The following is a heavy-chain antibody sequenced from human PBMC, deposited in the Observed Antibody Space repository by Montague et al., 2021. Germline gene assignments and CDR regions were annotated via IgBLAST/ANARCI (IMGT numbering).Heavy chain of an antibody. V-gene: IGHV4-34*01. CDR1: GGSLSEYY. CDR2: VRHIGST. D-gene: IGHD2-21*02. CDR3: VVTNPYYYYGMDV. J-gene: IGHJ6*02. Sequence: SETLSLTCGVYGGSLSEYYWTWIRQSPEKGLEWIGEVRHIGSTNYNPSLKSRVTMSVDKSKNQFSLKLRSVTAADTAFYYCVVTNPYYYYGMDVWGQGTTVTVSS.